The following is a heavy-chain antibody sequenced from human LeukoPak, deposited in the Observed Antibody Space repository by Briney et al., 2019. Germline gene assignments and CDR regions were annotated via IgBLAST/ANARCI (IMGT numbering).Heavy chain of an antibody. V-gene: IGHV3-30*02. D-gene: IGHD6-13*01. CDR1: GFTFSLYG. CDR3: TTAGYSSSWYYPLGDYYYYMDV. Sequence: GGSLRLSCAASGFTFSLYGMQWVRQAPGKGLEWVAFIRYDGSNTYYADSVKGRFTISRDRSQNTLYLQMNSLKTEDTAVYYCTTAGYSSSWYYPLGDYYYYMDVWGKGTTVTVSS. J-gene: IGHJ6*03. CDR2: IRYDGSNT.